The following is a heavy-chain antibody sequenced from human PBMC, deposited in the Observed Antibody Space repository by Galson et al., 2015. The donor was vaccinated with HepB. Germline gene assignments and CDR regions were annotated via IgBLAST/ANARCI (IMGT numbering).Heavy chain of an antibody. CDR1: GGTFSSYA. CDR2: IIPIFGTA. CDR3: ARDIPPASDIAAVRGAFDI. Sequence: SVKVSCKASGGTFSSYAISWVRQAPGQGLEWMGGIIPIFGTANYAQKFQGRVTITADESTSTAYMELSSLRSEDTAVYYCARDIPPASDIAAVRGAFDIWGQGTMVTVSS. V-gene: IGHV1-69*13. J-gene: IGHJ3*02. D-gene: IGHD6-13*01.